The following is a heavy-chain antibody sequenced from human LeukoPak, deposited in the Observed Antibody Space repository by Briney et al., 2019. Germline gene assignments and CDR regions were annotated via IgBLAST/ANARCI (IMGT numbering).Heavy chain of an antibody. V-gene: IGHV3-21*01. CDR1: GFTFSSYS. D-gene: IGHD2-21*02. Sequence: GASLRLSCAASGFTFSSYSMNWVRQPPGKGLEWVSSISISSSYIYYADSVKGRFTISRDNAKNSLYLQMNSLRAEDTGVYYCATVNCGGDCYSPYYFDYWGQGDLVTVSS. J-gene: IGHJ4*02. CDR2: ISISSSYI. CDR3: ATVNCGGDCYSPYYFDY.